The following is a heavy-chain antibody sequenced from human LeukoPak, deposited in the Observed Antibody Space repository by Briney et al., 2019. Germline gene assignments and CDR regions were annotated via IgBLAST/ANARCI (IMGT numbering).Heavy chain of an antibody. CDR1: GGSISSGSYY. Sequence: SQTLSLTCTVSGGSISSGSYYWSWIRQPAGKGLEWIGRIYTSGSTNYNPSLKSRVTISVDTSKNQFSLKLSSVTAADTAVYYCARGDGSTTFFDYWGQGTLVTVSS. CDR3: ARGDGSTTFFDY. D-gene: IGHD2-2*01. J-gene: IGHJ4*02. CDR2: IYTSGST. V-gene: IGHV4-61*02.